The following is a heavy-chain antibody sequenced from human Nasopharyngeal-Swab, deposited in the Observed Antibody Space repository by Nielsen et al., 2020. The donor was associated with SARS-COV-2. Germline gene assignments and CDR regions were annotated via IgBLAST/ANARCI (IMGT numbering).Heavy chain of an antibody. CDR1: GFTFSSYW. V-gene: IGHV3-7*05. D-gene: IGHD5-18*01. Sequence: GESLKISCAASGFTFSSYWMSWVRQAPGKGLEWVANIKQDGSEKYYVDSVKGRFTISRDNAKNTLYLQMNSLRAEDTAVYYCAKDPVDTAMVFDYWGQGTLVTVSS. J-gene: IGHJ4*02. CDR3: AKDPVDTAMVFDY. CDR2: IKQDGSEK.